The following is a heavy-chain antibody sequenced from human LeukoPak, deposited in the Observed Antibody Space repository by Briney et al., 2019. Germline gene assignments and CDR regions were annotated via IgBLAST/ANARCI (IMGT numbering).Heavy chain of an antibody. V-gene: IGHV4-34*01. D-gene: IGHD2-2*01. CDR3: ARVGYCSSTSCYHYYMDV. J-gene: IGHJ6*03. CDR1: GGTFSGYY. CDR2: INHSGST. Sequence: SETLSLTCAVYGGTFSGYYWSWIRQPPGKGLEWIGKINHSGSTNDSPSLKSRVTISVDTSKNQFSLKLSSVTAADTAVYYCARVGYCSSTSCYHYYMDVWGKGTTVTVSS.